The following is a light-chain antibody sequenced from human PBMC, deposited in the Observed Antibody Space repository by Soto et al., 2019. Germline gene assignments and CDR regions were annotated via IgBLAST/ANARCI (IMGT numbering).Light chain of an antibody. V-gene: IGLV2-8*01. J-gene: IGLJ2*01. CDR2: EVS. Sequence: QSALTQPPSASGSPGQSVTISCTGTSSDVGGYNYVSWYQQHPGKAPKLMIYEVSKRPSGVPDRFSGSKSGNTASLTVSGLQAEDEADYYGSSYAGSNNLGVFGGVTKLTVL. CDR3: SSYAGSNNLGV. CDR1: SSDVGGYNY.